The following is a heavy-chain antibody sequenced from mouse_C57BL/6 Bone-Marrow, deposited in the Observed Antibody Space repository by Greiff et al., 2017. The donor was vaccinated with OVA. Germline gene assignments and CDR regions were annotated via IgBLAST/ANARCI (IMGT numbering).Heavy chain of an antibody. D-gene: IGHD1-1*01. CDR2: ISNGGGST. V-gene: IGHV5-12*01. Sequence: EVHLVESGGGLVQPGGSLKLSCAASGFTFSDYYMYWVRQTPEKRLEWVAYISNGGGSTYYPDTVKGRFTISRDNAKNTLYLQMSRLKSEDTAMYYCARHNYYYGSMDYWGQGTSVTVSS. J-gene: IGHJ4*01. CDR3: ARHNYYYGSMDY. CDR1: GFTFSDYY.